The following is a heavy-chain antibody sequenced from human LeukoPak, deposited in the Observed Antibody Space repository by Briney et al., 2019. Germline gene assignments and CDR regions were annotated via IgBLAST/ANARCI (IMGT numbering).Heavy chain of an antibody. Sequence: SETLSLTCTVSGGSISSYYWSWIRQPPGKGLEWIGYVYYSGSTNYNPSLKSRVTISVDTSKNQFSLKLSSVTAADTAVYYCARSRGDITIFGVVITQFDYWGQGTLVTVSS. J-gene: IGHJ4*02. CDR2: VYYSGST. D-gene: IGHD3-3*01. CDR3: ARSRGDITIFGVVITQFDY. CDR1: GGSISSYY. V-gene: IGHV4-59*01.